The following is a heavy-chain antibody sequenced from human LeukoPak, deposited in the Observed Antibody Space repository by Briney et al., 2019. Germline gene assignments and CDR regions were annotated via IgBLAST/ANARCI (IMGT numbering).Heavy chain of an antibody. V-gene: IGHV1-18*04. CDR3: ARSDVVVPAAMGAY. J-gene: IGHJ4*02. Sequence: SVKVPCKASGYTFTSYGITWLRQDPGQGLGWMRWISAYNGNTNYAQKLQGRVTMTTDTSTSTAYMELRSLRSDDTAVYYCARSDVVVPAAMGAYWGQGTLVTVSS. CDR1: GYTFTSYG. CDR2: ISAYNGNT. D-gene: IGHD2-2*01.